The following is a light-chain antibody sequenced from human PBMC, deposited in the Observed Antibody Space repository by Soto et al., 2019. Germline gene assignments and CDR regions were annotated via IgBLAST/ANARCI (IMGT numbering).Light chain of an antibody. CDR1: QSVRSN. Sequence: EIVMTQSPATLSVSPGEGATLSCRASQSVRSNLAWYRQKPGQAPSLLIYGASTRASGIPAKFSPSGSGTEFALTISSLQSEDFAVYYCQQYNNWPYTFGQGTRLEIK. J-gene: IGKJ2*01. V-gene: IGKV3-15*01. CDR3: QQYNNWPYT. CDR2: GAS.